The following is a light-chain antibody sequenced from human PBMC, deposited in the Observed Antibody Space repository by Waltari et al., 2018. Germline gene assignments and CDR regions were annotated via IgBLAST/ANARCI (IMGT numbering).Light chain of an antibody. V-gene: IGLV2-14*01. CDR1: SSDAGGYHY. CDR3: SSYTSSSTVV. Sequence: QSALTQPASVSGSPGQSITISCTGTSSDAGGYHYVPWYQPHPGKAPKLMIYDVSKRPSGVSNRFSGSKSGNTASLTISGLQAEDEADYYCSSYTSSSTVVFGGGTKLTVL. J-gene: IGLJ2*01. CDR2: DVS.